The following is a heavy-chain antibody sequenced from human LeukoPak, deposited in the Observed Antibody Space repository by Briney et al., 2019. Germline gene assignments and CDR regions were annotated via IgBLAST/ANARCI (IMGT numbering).Heavy chain of an antibody. CDR1: GYTFTSYD. Sequence: ASVKVSCKASGYTFTSYDINWVRQATGQWLEWMGWMNPNSGNTGYAQKFQGRVTMTRNTSISTAYMELSSLRSEDTAVYYCARDSTSNNWFDPWGQGTLVTASS. D-gene: IGHD2-2*01. V-gene: IGHV1-8*01. J-gene: IGHJ5*02. CDR2: MNPNSGNT. CDR3: ARDSTSNNWFDP.